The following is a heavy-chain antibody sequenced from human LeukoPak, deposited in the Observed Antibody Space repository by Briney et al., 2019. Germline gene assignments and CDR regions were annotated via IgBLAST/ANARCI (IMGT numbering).Heavy chain of an antibody. CDR3: ASEGGYSGYVMY. D-gene: IGHD5-12*01. Sequence: SETLSLTCTVSGGSISSSSYYWGWIRQPPGKGLEWIGEINHSGSTNYNPSLKSRVTISVDTSKNQFSLKLSSVTAADTAVYYCASEGGYSGYVMYWGQGTLVTVSS. CDR2: INHSGST. V-gene: IGHV4-39*07. CDR1: GGSISSSSYY. J-gene: IGHJ4*02.